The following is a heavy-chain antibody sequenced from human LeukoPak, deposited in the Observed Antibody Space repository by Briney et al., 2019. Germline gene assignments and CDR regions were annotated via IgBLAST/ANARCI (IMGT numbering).Heavy chain of an antibody. CDR2: ISYDGSYK. CDR3: AKVGDYGDYALDY. D-gene: IGHD4-17*01. Sequence: GGSLRLSCSASRFTFSNFNMHWVRQAPGKGLEWVAVISYDGSYKYYADSVKGRFTISRDNSKNTLYLQMNSLRAEDTAVYYCAKVGDYGDYALDYWGQGTLVTVSS. CDR1: RFTFSNFN. V-gene: IGHV3-30*18. J-gene: IGHJ4*02.